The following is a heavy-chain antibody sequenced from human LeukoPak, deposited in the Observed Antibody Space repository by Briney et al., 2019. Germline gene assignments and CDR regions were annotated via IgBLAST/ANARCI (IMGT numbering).Heavy chain of an antibody. CDR2: IYETGTT. V-gene: IGHV4-4*02. CDR3: ARVFDSGSYYFDY. D-gene: IGHD1-26*01. Sequence: SETLSLTCVVSGGSIRSTNWWNWVRQPPGKGLEWIGEIYETGTTNYNPSLKTRVIISKDESKNQFSLKLSSVTAADTAVYYCARVFDSGSYYFDYWGQGTLVTVSS. J-gene: IGHJ4*02. CDR1: GGSIRSTNW.